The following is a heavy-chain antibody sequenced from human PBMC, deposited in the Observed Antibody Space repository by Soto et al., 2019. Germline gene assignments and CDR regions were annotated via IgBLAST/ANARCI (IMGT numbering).Heavy chain of an antibody. V-gene: IGHV4-30-4*01. CDR3: AREDGGNSGVY. J-gene: IGHJ4*02. CDR1: GGSISSDDYY. D-gene: IGHD2-21*02. Sequence: SETLSLTCTVSGGSISSDDYYWSWIRQPPGKGLEWIGYIYYSGSTYYNPSLKSRVTISVDTSKNQFSLKLSSVTAADTAVYYCAREDGGNSGVYWGQGTLVTVSS. CDR2: IYYSGST.